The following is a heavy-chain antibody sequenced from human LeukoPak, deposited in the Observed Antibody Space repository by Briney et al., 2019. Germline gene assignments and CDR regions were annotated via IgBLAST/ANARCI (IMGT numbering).Heavy chain of an antibody. CDR3: ARVSPYDSSGYYFDY. D-gene: IGHD3-22*01. CDR1: GYTFTGYY. J-gene: IGHJ4*02. Sequence: ASVKVSCKASGYTFTGYYMHWVRQAPGQGLEWMGWINPNSGGTNYAQKFQGRVTMTRDTSISTAYMELSRLRSDDTAVYYYARVSPYDSSGYYFDYWGQGTLVTVSS. CDR2: INPNSGGT. V-gene: IGHV1-2*02.